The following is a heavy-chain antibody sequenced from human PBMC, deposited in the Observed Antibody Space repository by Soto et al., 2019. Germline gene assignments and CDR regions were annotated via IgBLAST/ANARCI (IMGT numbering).Heavy chain of an antibody. CDR3: ARQDYSNYRGGMDV. CDR1: GYIFTNFW. CDR2: IYPGDSDT. Sequence: PGESLKISCRGSGYIFTNFWIAWVRQMPGKGLEWMGIIYPGDSDTRYSPSFQGQVTISVDKSISTAYLQWSSLKASDTATYYCARQDYSNYRGGMDVWGQGTTVTVSS. D-gene: IGHD2-2*01. J-gene: IGHJ6*02. V-gene: IGHV5-51*01.